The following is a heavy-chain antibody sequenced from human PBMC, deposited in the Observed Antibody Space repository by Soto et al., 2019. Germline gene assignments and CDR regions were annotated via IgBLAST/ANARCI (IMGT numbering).Heavy chain of an antibody. J-gene: IGHJ2*01. Sequence: KGLEWIGYIYYSGSTNYNPSLKSRVTISVDTSKNQFSLKLSSVTAADTAVYYCASFFFQAEDGIRDSVPVSAFLLNRSSDL. CDR2: IYYSGST. CDR3: ASFFFQAEDGIRDSVPVSAFLLNRSSDL. D-gene: IGHD3-9*01. V-gene: IGHV4-59*01.